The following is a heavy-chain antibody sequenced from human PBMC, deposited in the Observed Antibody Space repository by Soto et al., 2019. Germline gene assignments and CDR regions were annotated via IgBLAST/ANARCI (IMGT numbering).Heavy chain of an antibody. D-gene: IGHD6-19*01. CDR3: ARGPSGWFGYDY. V-gene: IGHV3-74*01. CDR2: INSGASTT. J-gene: IGHJ4*02. Sequence: GGSLRLSCAASGFTFSSSWMHWVRQAPGKGLVWVSRINSGASTTNYADSVKGRSTISRDNAKNTLYLQMDSLTAEDTAVYYCARGPSGWFGYDYWGQGTLVTVSS. CDR1: GFTFSSSW.